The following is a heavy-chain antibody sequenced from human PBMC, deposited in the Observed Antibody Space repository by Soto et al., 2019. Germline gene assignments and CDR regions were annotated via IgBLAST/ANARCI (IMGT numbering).Heavy chain of an antibody. CDR2: ISAYNGNS. CDR1: GYAFNGYG. CDR3: ARPRGPHSYFSGMDV. D-gene: IGHD3-10*01. J-gene: IGHJ6*02. Sequence: ASVKVSCKASGYAFNGYGISWVRQAPGQGLEWMGWISAYNGNSNYAQKFQDRVTMTTDSSTTTCYMELRNLISDDTAVYYCARPRGPHSYFSGMDVWGQGTTVTVSS. V-gene: IGHV1-18*01.